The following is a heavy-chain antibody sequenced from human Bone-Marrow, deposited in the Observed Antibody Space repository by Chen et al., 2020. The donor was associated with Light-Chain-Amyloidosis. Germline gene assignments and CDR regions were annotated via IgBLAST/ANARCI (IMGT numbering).Heavy chain of an antibody. Sequence: EVQLEQSGPEVKKPGESLKISCKGSGYTFPNYWIGGVRQMPGKGLELMGVIYPDDSDARYSPSFEGQVTISADKSITTAYLQWRSLKASDTSMYYCARRRDGYNFDYWGQGTLVTVSS. J-gene: IGHJ4*02. D-gene: IGHD5-12*01. CDR3: ARRRDGYNFDY. CDR2: IYPDDSDA. V-gene: IGHV5-51*01. CDR1: GYTFPNYW.